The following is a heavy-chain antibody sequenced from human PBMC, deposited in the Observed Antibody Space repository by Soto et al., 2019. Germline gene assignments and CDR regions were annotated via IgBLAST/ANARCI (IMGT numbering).Heavy chain of an antibody. CDR2: IKQDGSEK. V-gene: IGHV3-7*01. D-gene: IGHD2-2*01. Sequence: GGSLRLSCAASGFTFSSYWMGWVRQAPGKGLEWVANIKQDGSEKYYVDSVKGRFTISRDNAKNSLYLQMNSLRAEDTAVYYCARDGIWVPAAMIVYWGQGILVTVSS. CDR1: GFTFSSYW. J-gene: IGHJ4*02. CDR3: ARDGIWVPAAMIVY.